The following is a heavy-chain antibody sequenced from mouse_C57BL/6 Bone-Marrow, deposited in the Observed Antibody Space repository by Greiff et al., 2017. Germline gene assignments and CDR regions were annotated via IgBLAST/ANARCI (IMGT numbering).Heavy chain of an antibody. Sequence: VQLQQSGAELARPGASVKMSCKASGYTFTSYTMHWVKQRPGQGLEWIGYINPSSGYTKYTQKFKDKATLTADKSYSTAYMQLSSLTSEDSAVYYCATTTVHRDYWGQGTSVTVSS. CDR1: GYTFTSYT. CDR2: INPSSGYT. D-gene: IGHD1-1*01. J-gene: IGHJ4*01. CDR3: ATTTVHRDY. V-gene: IGHV1-4*01.